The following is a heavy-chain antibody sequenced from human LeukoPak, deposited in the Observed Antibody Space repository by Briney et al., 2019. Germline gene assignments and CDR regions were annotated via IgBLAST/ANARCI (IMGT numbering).Heavy chain of an antibody. V-gene: IGHV3-23*01. CDR2: INGGADST. D-gene: IGHD3-10*01. CDR1: GFTFRTFG. Sequence: QTGGSLILSCAPSGFTFRTFGMSWVRQAPGKGLEWVSAINGGADSTYYADSVKGRFTISRDNSKNTLFLQMNSLRVEDTAVYYCAKWGAQSGNYRVVDCWGRGTLVTVSS. CDR3: AKWGAQSGNYRVVDC. J-gene: IGHJ4*02.